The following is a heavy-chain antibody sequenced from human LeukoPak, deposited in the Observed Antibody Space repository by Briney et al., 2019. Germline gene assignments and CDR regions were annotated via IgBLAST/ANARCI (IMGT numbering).Heavy chain of an antibody. V-gene: IGHV4-31*03. CDR1: GSSISSGGYY. CDR3: ARSVAAARGWFDP. Sequence: SETLSLTCTVSGSSISSGGYYWSWIRQHPGKGLEWIGYIYYSGSTYYNPSLKSRVTISVDTSKNQFSLKLSSVTAADTAVYYCARSVAAARGWFDPWGQGTLVTVSS. CDR2: IYYSGST. J-gene: IGHJ5*02. D-gene: IGHD6-13*01.